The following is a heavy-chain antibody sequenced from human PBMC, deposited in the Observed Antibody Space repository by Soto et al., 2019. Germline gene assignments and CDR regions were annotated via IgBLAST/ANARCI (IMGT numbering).Heavy chain of an antibody. Sequence: PSQTLSLTFSISGASVSSNRPIWNWIRQSPSRGLEWLGRTFYGSKWYYDYALSVRSRITINPDTSKNQVSLQLNSVTPEDTAVYYCAKTYSSGWSYYYGMDVWGQGTTVTVSS. D-gene: IGHD6-19*01. CDR2: TFYGSKWYY. CDR3: AKTYSSGWSYYYGMDV. V-gene: IGHV6-1*01. J-gene: IGHJ6*02. CDR1: GASVSSNRPI.